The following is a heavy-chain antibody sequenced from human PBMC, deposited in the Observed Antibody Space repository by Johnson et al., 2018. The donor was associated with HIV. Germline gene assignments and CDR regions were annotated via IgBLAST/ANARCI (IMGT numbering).Heavy chain of an antibody. CDR3: ARGLFSSIAASWGAFDI. CDR1: GITFSSYA. CDR2: IKSKTDGGTT. J-gene: IGHJ3*02. D-gene: IGHD6-6*01. V-gene: IGHV3-15*01. Sequence: VQLVESGGGLVKPGGSLRLSCAASGITFSSYAMHWVRQAPGKGLEWVGRIKSKTDGGTTDYAAPVKGRFTISRDNSKNRLFLQMNSLRAEDTAVYYCARGLFSSIAASWGAFDIWGQGTMVTVSS.